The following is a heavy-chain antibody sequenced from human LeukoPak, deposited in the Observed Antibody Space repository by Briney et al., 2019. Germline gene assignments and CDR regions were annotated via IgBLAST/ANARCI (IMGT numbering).Heavy chain of an antibody. CDR2: IIPIFGTA. J-gene: IGHJ4*02. CDR1: GGTFSSYA. D-gene: IGHD4-17*01. Sequence: SSVKVSCKASGGTFSSYAISWMRQAPGQGLEWMGGIIPIFGTANYAQKFQGRVTITADESTSTAYMELSSLRSEDAPVYYGARSGDYGDYATRNYFDYWGQGTLVTVSS. V-gene: IGHV1-69*01. CDR3: ARSGDYGDYATRNYFDY.